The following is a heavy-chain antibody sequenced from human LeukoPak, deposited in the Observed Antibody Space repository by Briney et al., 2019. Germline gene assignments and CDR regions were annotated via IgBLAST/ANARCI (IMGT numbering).Heavy chain of an antibody. J-gene: IGHJ4*02. CDR2: INHSGST. CDR1: GGSSSGYY. D-gene: IGHD3/OR15-3a*01. V-gene: IGHV4-34*01. CDR3: AGGFDLLGSYEF. Sequence: SENLSLTCAVYGGSSSGYYWTWIRPPPGKGLEWIGEINHSGSTNYNPSLKGRVSISVDSSNNQFSLKLNSVTAADTAVYYCAGGFDLLGSYEFWGQGTLVTVS.